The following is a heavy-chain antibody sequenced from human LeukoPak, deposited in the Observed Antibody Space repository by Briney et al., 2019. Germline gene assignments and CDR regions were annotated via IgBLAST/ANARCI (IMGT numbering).Heavy chain of an antibody. CDR2: INRGGSST. D-gene: IGHD5-12*01. Sequence: GGSLRLSCAASGFTFSTYWMHWVRQAPGKGLVWVSLINRGGSSTSYADSVKGRFTISRDNAKNTLYLQMNSLTAEDTAVYYCARDRGYQMVDPWGQGTLVTVSS. CDR1: GFTFSTYW. V-gene: IGHV3-74*01. CDR3: ARDRGYQMVDP. J-gene: IGHJ5*02.